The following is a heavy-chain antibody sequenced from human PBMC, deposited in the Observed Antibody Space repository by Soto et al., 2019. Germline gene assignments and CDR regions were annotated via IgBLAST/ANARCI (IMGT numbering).Heavy chain of an antibody. D-gene: IGHD3-16*01. J-gene: IGHJ5*02. CDR1: GGSISSYY. CDR3: VRYYDYVGGRINTDWLDP. Sequence: SETLSLTCTVSGGSISSYYWSWIRQPPGKGLEWIGYIYYSGSTNYNPSLKSRVTISVDTSKNQLSLKLSSVSAADTAVYYCVRYYDYVGGRINTDWLDPWGQGTLVTVAS. CDR2: IYYSGST. V-gene: IGHV4-59*08.